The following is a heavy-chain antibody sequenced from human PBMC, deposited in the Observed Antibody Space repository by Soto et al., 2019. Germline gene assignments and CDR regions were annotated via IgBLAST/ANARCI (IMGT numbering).Heavy chain of an antibody. V-gene: IGHV3-33*01. CDR2: IWYDGSVR. J-gene: IGHJ4*02. D-gene: IGHD1-26*01. CDR1: GFSFSDYG. Sequence: QVQLVESGGGVVRPGTSLRLSCEGSGFSFSDYGMNWVRQAPGKGLEWVAVIWYDGSVRRYADSVKGGFTISRDISKNTLYLQMNSLRVEDTAVYFCARGGKWELLLRLWGQGTLVTVSS. CDR3: ARGGKWELLLRL.